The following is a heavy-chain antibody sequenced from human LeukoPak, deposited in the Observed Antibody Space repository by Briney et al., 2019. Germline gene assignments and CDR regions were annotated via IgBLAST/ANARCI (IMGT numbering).Heavy chain of an antibody. J-gene: IGHJ6*03. CDR1: GFTFSNYE. Sequence: GGSLRLSRAASGFTFSNYEMTWVRQASGKGLEWLSYISPSRTVIYYADSVKGRFTISRDNAKNSLYLQMNSLRAEDTGDYYCARAGYYLAIWGKGTTVTVSS. CDR3: ARAGYYLAI. CDR2: ISPSRTVI. V-gene: IGHV3-48*03.